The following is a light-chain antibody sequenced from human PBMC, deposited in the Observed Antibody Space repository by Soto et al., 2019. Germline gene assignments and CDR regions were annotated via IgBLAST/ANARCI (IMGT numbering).Light chain of an antibody. J-gene: IGLJ2*01. Sequence: QSVLTQPASVSGSPGQSITISCTGTSSDVGGYNYVSWYQQYPGKAPKLMIYDVSNRPSGVSNRFSGSKSGNTASLTISGLQAEDEADYYCSSYTSSSKVFGGGTQLTVL. CDR1: SSDVGGYNY. V-gene: IGLV2-14*01. CDR3: SSYTSSSKV. CDR2: DVS.